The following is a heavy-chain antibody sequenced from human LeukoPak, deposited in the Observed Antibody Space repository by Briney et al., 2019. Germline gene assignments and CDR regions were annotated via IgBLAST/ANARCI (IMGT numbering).Heavy chain of an antibody. CDR3: ARHPHCSGGSCYYYYGMDV. J-gene: IGHJ6*02. CDR2: IYYSGST. CDR1: GGSISSSSYY. V-gene: IGHV4-39*01. D-gene: IGHD2-15*01. Sequence: NPSETLSLTCTVSGGSISSSSYYWGWIRQPPGKGLEWIMSIYYSGSTYYNPSLKSRVTISVDTSKNQFSLKLSSVTAADTAVYYCARHPHCSGGSCYYYYGMDVWGQGTTVTVSS.